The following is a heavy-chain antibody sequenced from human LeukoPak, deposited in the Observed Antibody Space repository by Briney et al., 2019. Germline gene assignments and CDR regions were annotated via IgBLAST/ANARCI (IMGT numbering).Heavy chain of an antibody. CDR3: AGGIFGVAQNWFDP. J-gene: IGHJ5*02. CDR1: GGSFSGYY. D-gene: IGHD3-3*01. CDR2: INHSGST. V-gene: IGHV4-34*01. Sequence: SETLSLTCAVYGGSFSGYYWSWIRQPPGKRLEWIGEINHSGSTNYNPSLKSRVTISVDTSKNQFSLKLSSVTAADTAVYYCAGGIFGVAQNWFDPWGQGTLVAVSS.